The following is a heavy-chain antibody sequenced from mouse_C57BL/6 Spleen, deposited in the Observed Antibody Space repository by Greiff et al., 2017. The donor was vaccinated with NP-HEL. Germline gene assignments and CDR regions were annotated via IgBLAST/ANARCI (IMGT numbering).Heavy chain of an antibody. CDR1: GYAFSSSW. CDR2: IYPGDGDT. Sequence: VQLQQSGPELVKPGASVKISCKASGYAFSSSWMNWVKQRPGKGLEWIGRIYPGDGDTNYNGKFKGKATLTADKSSSTAYMQLSSLTSEDSAVYFCAYYYGSSYGYFDVWGTGTPVTVSS. V-gene: IGHV1-82*01. D-gene: IGHD1-1*01. CDR3: AYYYGSSYGYFDV. J-gene: IGHJ1*03.